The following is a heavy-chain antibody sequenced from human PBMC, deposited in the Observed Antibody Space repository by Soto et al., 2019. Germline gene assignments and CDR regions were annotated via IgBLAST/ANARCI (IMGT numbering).Heavy chain of an antibody. D-gene: IGHD3-16*01. CDR2: IWYDGSNK. J-gene: IGHJ3*02. CDR3: ARDNMITPRGLCAFDI. V-gene: IGHV3-33*08. Sequence: PGGSLRLSCAASGFTFSNAWMNWVRQAPGKGLEWVAVIWYDGSNKYYADSVKGRFTISRDNSKNTLYLQMNSLRAEDTAVYYCARDNMITPRGLCAFDIWGQGTMVTVSS. CDR1: GFTFSNAW.